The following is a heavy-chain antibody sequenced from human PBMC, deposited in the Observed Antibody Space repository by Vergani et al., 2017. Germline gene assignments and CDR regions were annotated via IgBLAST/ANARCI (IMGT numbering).Heavy chain of an antibody. D-gene: IGHD6-19*01. V-gene: IGHV1-69*01. Sequence: QVQLVQSGAEVKKPGSSVTVSCKASGGTFSSYAISWVRQAPGQGLEWMGGIIPIFGTANYAQKFQGRVTMTAEEATSTAYMELSSLRSEDTAVYYCASDSSGWSPGDVYFDYWGQGTLVTVSS. CDR1: GGTFSSYA. CDR3: ASDSSGWSPGDVYFDY. CDR2: IIPIFGTA. J-gene: IGHJ4*02.